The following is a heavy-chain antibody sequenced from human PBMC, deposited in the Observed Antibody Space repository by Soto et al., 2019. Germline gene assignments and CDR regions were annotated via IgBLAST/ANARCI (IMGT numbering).Heavy chain of an antibody. CDR3: AHSFSGQARTVGASYF. CDR2: TRGSGDKQ. CDR1: GFTFSTYA. J-gene: IGHJ4*02. V-gene: IGHV3-23*01. Sequence: VQLLESGGGSVQPGGSLRLSCAASGFTFSTYAMPWVRQAPGKGLEWVSATRGSGDKQYYADSVKDRFTIFRDNSKNTLYLHTSGLRAGDTAIYYCAHSFSGQARTVGASYFWGKVTLV. D-gene: IGHD1-26*01.